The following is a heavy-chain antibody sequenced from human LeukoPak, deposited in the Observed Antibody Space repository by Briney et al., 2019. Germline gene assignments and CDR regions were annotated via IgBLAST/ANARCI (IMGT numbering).Heavy chain of an antibody. V-gene: IGHV3-48*03. D-gene: IGHD4-17*01. CDR2: ISSSGSTI. CDR3: ARDRRMTTVTSGGSYFDY. CDR1: GFTFSSYE. Sequence: GGSLRLSCAASGFTFSSYEMNWVRQAPGKGLEWVSYISSSGSTIYYADSVKGRFTISRDNAKNSLYLQMNSLRAEDMAVYYCARDRRMTTVTSGGSYFDYWGQGTLVTVSS. J-gene: IGHJ4*02.